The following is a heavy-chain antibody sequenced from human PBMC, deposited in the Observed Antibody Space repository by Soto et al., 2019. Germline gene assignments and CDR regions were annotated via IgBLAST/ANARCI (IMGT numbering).Heavy chain of an antibody. CDR1: GFTFSSYA. CDR2: ISGSGGST. CDR3: AKALIPYGDYAEYYYGMDV. D-gene: IGHD4-17*01. V-gene: IGHV3-23*01. J-gene: IGHJ6*02. Sequence: GGSLRLSCAASGFTFSSYAMSWVRQAPGKGLEWVSAISGSGGSTYYADSVKGRFTISRDNSKNTLYLQMNSLRAEDTAVYYCAKALIPYGDYAEYYYGMDVWGQGTTVTVS.